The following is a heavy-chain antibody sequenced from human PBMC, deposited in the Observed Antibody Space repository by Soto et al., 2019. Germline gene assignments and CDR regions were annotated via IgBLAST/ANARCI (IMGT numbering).Heavy chain of an antibody. J-gene: IGHJ6*03. CDR3: ARSPSLTVTVTTLYYYYYMDV. CDR2: IYYSGST. Sequence: SETLSLTCTVSGGSISSGGYYWGWIRPHPGKGLEGIGYIYYSGSTYYNPSLKSRVTISVDTSKNQFSLKLSSVTAADTAVYYCARSPSLTVTVTTLYYYYYMDVWGKGTTVTVSS. CDR1: GGSISSGGYY. V-gene: IGHV4-31*03. D-gene: IGHD4-17*01.